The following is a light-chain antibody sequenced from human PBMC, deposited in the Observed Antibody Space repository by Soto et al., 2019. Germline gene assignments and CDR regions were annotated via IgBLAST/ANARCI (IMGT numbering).Light chain of an antibody. CDR3: QQYNSWPET. CDR2: DAS. V-gene: IGKV3-15*01. Sequence: EMVMTQSPGTLSVYPGERATLFCRASQSVRSSLAWYQQKPGQAPRLFIYDASTRATGIPARFSGSGSGTEFTLTISSLQSEDFAVYYCQQYNSWPETFGQGTKVDIK. J-gene: IGKJ1*01. CDR1: QSVRSS.